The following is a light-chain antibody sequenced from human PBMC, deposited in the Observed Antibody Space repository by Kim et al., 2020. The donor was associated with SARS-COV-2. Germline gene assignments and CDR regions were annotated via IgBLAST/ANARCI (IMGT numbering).Light chain of an antibody. CDR1: KLGDKY. Sequence: SYELTQPPSVSVSPGQTANITCSGDKLGDKYAYWYQQKPGQSPLLVIYQDTKRPSGIPERFSGSNSGNTATLTISGTQAMDEADYYCQAWDSSSGFFGTG. CDR3: QAWDSSSGF. V-gene: IGLV3-1*01. J-gene: IGLJ1*01. CDR2: QDT.